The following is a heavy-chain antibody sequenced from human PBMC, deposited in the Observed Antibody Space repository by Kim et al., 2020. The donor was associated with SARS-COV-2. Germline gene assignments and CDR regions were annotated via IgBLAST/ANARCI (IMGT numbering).Heavy chain of an antibody. CDR3: ARTTMVRGNNWFDP. V-gene: IGHV4-39*01. D-gene: IGHD3-10*01. J-gene: IGHJ5*02. Sequence: NPPLTSRVTISVDTSKNQFSLKLSSVTAADTAVYYCARTTMVRGNNWFDPWGQGTLVTVSS.